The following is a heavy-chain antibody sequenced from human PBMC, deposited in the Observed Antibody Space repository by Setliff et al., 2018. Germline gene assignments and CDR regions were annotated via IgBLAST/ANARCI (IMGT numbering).Heavy chain of an antibody. CDR2: TYYIGAT. J-gene: IGHJ4*02. V-gene: IGHV4-59*02. CDR3: ARGGVLGTGDFDY. D-gene: IGHD3-16*01. Sequence: SETLSLTCTVSGASVSTHYWSWVRQPPGKGLEWIGHTYYIGATKYNPSLEGRVTISVDTSKNQVSLRMDFVTAADTAVYYCARGGVLGTGDFDYWGQGTLVTVSS. CDR1: GASVSTHY.